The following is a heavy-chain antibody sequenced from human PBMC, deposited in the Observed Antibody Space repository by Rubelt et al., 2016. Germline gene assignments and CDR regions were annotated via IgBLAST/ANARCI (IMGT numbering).Heavy chain of an antibody. J-gene: IGHJ5*02. CDR3: AMFIGSPNVP. CDR1: GFSFSMYW. Sequence: GSLRLSCAASGFSFSMYWMHWVRQVPGKGLVWVSRIYSDVSSTTYADSVNGRFTISRDNAKNTLYLQMNSLRAEDTAVYYCAMFIGSPNVPWGQGTLVTVSS. V-gene: IGHV3-74*01. CDR2: IYSDVSST. D-gene: IGHD1-26*01.